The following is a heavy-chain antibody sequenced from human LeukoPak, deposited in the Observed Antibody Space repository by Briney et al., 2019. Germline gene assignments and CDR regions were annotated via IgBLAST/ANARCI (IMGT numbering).Heavy chain of an antibody. CDR2: ISWNSGSI. J-gene: IGHJ4*02. Sequence: PGGSLRLSCAASGSTFDDYAMHWVRQAPGKGLEWVSGISWNSGSIGYADSVKGRFTISRDNAKNSLYLQMNSLRAEDMALYYCAKDKSSSGWYYFDYWGQGTLVTVSS. CDR3: AKDKSSSGWYYFDY. CDR1: GSTFDDYA. V-gene: IGHV3-9*03. D-gene: IGHD6-19*01.